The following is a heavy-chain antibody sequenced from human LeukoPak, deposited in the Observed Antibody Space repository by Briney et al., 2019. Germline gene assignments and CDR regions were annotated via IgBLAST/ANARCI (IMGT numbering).Heavy chain of an antibody. CDR2: ISSEGSST. D-gene: IGHD2-2*01. V-gene: IGHV3-74*01. CDR3: VGHCTPSSCQL. Sequence: PGGSVRFSGAAYGLTLSIYYRDWVRHAQGKGRVGVSRISSEGSSTSYPLSVQGRFTISRHNPKNTLYLQMNSLRAQDTAVYFCVGHCTPSSCQLWGQGTLVTVSS. J-gene: IGHJ4*02. CDR1: GLTLSIYY.